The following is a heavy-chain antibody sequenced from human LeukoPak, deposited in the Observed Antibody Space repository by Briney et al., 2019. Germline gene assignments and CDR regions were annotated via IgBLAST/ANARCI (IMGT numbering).Heavy chain of an antibody. J-gene: IGHJ4*02. CDR3: STLTSRGLSDS. CDR1: GFTFSSYA. CDR2: IKSKADGETI. D-gene: IGHD1-20*01. V-gene: IGHV3-15*01. Sequence: NAGGSLRLSCAASGFTFSSYAMSWVRQAPGKGLEWVGRIKSKADGETIDYAAPVKGRFTFSRDDSKNMLYLQMNSLKSEDTAVYYCSTLTSRGLSDSWGQGTLVTVSS.